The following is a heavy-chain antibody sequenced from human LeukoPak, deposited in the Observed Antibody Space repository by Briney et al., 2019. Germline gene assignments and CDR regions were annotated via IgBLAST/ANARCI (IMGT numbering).Heavy chain of an antibody. Sequence: GGSLRLSCAASGFTFDDYTMHWVRQAPGKGLEWVSLISWDGGVTYHADSVKGRFTISRDNSKNSLYLQMNSLRTEDTALYYCAKARGLIGGAFDIWGQGTMVTVSS. V-gene: IGHV3-43*01. CDR2: ISWDGGVT. CDR3: AKARGLIGGAFDI. J-gene: IGHJ3*02. CDR1: GFTFDDYT. D-gene: IGHD3-22*01.